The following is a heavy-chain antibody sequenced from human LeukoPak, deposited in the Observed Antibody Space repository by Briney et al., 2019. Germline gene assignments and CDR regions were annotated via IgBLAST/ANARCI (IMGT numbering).Heavy chain of an antibody. V-gene: IGHV3-74*01. J-gene: IGHJ4*02. CDR3: ARSSRGDAINFDY. Sequence: GGSLRLSCAASGFTFSSYWMHWVCQAPGKGLVWVSRLNSDGSSTSYADSVKGRFTISRDNAKNTLYLQMNSLRAEDTAVYSCARSSRGDAINFDYWGQGTLVTVSS. D-gene: IGHD2-21*02. CDR1: GFTFSSYW. CDR2: LNSDGSST.